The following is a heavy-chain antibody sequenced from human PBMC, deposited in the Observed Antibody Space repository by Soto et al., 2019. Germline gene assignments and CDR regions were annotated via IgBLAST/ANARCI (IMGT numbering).Heavy chain of an antibody. CDR3: ARDRLYESNTQYYNYGMDV. J-gene: IGHJ6*02. CDR1: GFTFTSYA. CDR2: ISYDGSKK. Sequence: LVESGGGVVQPGRSLRVSCAASGFTFTSYAMHWVRQAPGKGLEWVATISYDGSKKDYADPVKGRFTISRDNSKNTLYLQMNSLRAEDTAVYYCARDRLYESNTQYYNYGMDVWGQGTTVTVSS. D-gene: IGHD3-22*01. V-gene: IGHV3-30-3*01.